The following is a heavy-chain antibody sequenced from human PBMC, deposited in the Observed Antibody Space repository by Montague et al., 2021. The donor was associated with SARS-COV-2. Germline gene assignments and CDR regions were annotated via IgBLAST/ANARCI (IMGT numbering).Heavy chain of an antibody. CDR1: GFSLTSSGVA. V-gene: IGHV2-5*02. Sequence: PALVKPTQTLTLTCTFSGFSLTSSGVAVGWIRQPPGKALEWLALIYWDDIKHYNPSLKTRLTATQDTSKNQVVLTLTNVDPVDTATYYCAHRPPYYSISGAWDVGCFDYWGQGALVTVSS. CDR2: IYWDDIK. CDR3: AHRPPYYSISGAWDVGCFDY. D-gene: IGHD3-10*01. J-gene: IGHJ4*02.